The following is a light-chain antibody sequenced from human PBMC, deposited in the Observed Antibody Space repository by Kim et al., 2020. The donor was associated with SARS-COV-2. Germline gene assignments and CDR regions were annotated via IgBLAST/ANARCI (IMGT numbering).Light chain of an antibody. CDR1: SGSIDDNY. V-gene: IGLV6-57*03. CDR2: EDD. J-gene: IGLJ2*01. Sequence: GKTVTISCTRSSGSIDDNYVQWYQQRPGGGPPTVIYEDDQRPSGVSDRFSGSIDNSSNSASLTISGLRTEDEADYYCQSYNRDNVIFGGGTQLTVL. CDR3: QSYNRDNVI.